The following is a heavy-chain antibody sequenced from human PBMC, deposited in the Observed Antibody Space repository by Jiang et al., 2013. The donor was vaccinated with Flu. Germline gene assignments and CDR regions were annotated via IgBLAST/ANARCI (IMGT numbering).Heavy chain of an antibody. CDR3: IADREDFWSGG. J-gene: IGHJ4*02. CDR1: GFTFSNVW. V-gene: IGHV3-15*07. CDR2: XKRDADGGTA. Sequence: GFTFSNVWMHWVRQAPGKGLQWVGRXKRDADGGTADYAAPVKGRFTISRDDSKNTLYLQMNSLRAEDTAVYYCIADREDFWSGGGGQGTLVTVSS. D-gene: IGHD3-3*01.